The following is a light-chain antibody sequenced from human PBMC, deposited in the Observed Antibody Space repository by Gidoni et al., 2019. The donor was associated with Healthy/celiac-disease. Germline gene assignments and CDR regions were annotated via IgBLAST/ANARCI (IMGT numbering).Light chain of an antibody. Sequence: QSALTQPAYVSGANGQAITISCTGTSSDVGGYNYVSWYQQHPVKAPKLMIYEVSNRPSVVPHRFSGSKSGNTVSLTISGLHAEDEADYYFSSYTSSSTRVFGGGPKLSVL. CDR1: SSDVGGYNY. CDR2: EVS. V-gene: IGLV2-14*01. J-gene: IGLJ3*02. CDR3: SSYTSSSTRV.